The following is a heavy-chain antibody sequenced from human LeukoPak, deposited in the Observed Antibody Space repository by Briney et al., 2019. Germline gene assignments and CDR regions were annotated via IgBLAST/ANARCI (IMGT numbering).Heavy chain of an antibody. CDR2: IKQDGSEK. D-gene: IGHD2-15*01. J-gene: IGHJ1*01. CDR3: ASGYCSGGTCYSAIFQH. V-gene: IGHV3-7*01. Sequence: PGGSLRLSCAASGFTFSTYWMSWVRQAPGKGLEWVANIKQDGSEKYYVDSVKGRFTISRDNAKNSLYLQMNSLRAEDTAVFYCASGYCSGGTCYSAIFQHWGQGILVTVSS. CDR1: GFTFSTYW.